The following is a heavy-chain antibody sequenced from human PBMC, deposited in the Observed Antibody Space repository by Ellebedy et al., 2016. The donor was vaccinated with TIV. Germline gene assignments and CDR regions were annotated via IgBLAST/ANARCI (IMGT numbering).Heavy chain of an antibody. D-gene: IGHD3-16*01. CDR3: ARGRVYGSPSAFDI. Sequence: MPSETLSLTCAVFGGSFSGYYWNWIRQPPGKGLEWIGEINHSGSTNYNPSRKSRVTVSVDTSKNQFSLKVNSVTAADTAVYYCARGRVYGSPSAFDIWGQGTMVTVSS. J-gene: IGHJ3*02. V-gene: IGHV4-34*01. CDR1: GGSFSGYY. CDR2: INHSGST.